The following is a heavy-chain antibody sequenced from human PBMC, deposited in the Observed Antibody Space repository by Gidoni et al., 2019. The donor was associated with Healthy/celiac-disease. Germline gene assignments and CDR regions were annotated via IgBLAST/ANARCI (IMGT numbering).Heavy chain of an antibody. Sequence: QLQLQESGPGLVKPSETLSLTCPVSGGSISSSSYYWGWIRQPPGKGLEWIGSIYYSGSTYYNPSLKSRVTIAVDTSKNQFSLKLSSVTAADTAVYYCARRAIVVVTGGWFDPWGQGTLVTVSS. V-gene: IGHV4-39*01. D-gene: IGHD2-21*02. J-gene: IGHJ5*02. CDR2: IYYSGST. CDR3: ARRAIVVVTGGWFDP. CDR1: GGSISSSSYY.